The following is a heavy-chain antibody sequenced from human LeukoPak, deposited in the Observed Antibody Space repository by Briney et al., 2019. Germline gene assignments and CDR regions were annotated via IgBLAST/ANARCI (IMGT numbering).Heavy chain of an antibody. CDR1: GGSVSSISSY. CDR2: IYYSGST. D-gene: IGHD2-2*03. V-gene: IGHV4-61*01. CDR3: ARHRGYCSSTSCSYNWFDP. J-gene: IGHJ5*02. Sequence: SETLSLTCTVSGGSVSSISSYWSWIRQPPGKGLEWIGYIYYSGSTKYNPSLKSRVTMSVDTSKNRFSLKLSSVTAADTAVYYCARHRGYCSSTSCSYNWFDPWGQGTLVTVSS.